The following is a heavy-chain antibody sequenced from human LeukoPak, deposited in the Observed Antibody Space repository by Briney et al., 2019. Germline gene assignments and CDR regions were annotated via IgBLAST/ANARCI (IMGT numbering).Heavy chain of an antibody. CDR1: GFTFGSYA. D-gene: IGHD5-12*01. V-gene: IGHV3-23*01. CDR2: ISGSGDST. CDR3: AKITGYVPGLIDY. J-gene: IGHJ4*02. Sequence: GGSLRLSCAASGFTFGSYAMTWVRQAPGKGLEWVSGISGSGDSTYYADAVKGRFTISRDNSKNTLYLQMNSLRAEDTAVYYCAKITGYVPGLIDYWGQGTLVTVSS.